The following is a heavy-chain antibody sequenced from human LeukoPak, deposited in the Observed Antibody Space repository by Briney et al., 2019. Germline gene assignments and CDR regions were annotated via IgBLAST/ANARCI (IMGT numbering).Heavy chain of an antibody. Sequence: SETLSLTCTVSGGSISSYYWSWIRQPPGKGLEWIGYIYYSGSTNYNPSLKSRVTISADTSKNQFSLKLNSLTTADTAVYYCTRGAGWLIDYWGQGILVTVSS. CDR2: IYYSGST. V-gene: IGHV4-59*01. J-gene: IGHJ4*02. CDR3: TRGAGWLIDY. D-gene: IGHD3-16*01. CDR1: GGSISSYY.